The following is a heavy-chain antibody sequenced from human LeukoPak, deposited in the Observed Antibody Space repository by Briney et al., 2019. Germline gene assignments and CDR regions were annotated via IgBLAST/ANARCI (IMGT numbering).Heavy chain of an antibody. Sequence: GGSLRLSCAASGFTFSTYAMHWVRQAPGKGLEWVAVISYDGSSKYYADSVKGRFTISRDNAKNSLYLQMNSLRAEDTAVYYCARSGPGRAYYYYYMDVWGKGTTVTVSS. CDR3: ARSGPGRAYYYYYMDV. CDR2: ISYDGSSK. J-gene: IGHJ6*03. V-gene: IGHV3-30*04. CDR1: GFTFSTYA.